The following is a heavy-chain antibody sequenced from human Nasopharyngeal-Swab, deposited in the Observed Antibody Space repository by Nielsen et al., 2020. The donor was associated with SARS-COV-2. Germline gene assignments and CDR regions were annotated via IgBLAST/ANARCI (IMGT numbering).Heavy chain of an antibody. CDR1: GVTFSSYW. D-gene: IGHD4-17*01. V-gene: IGHV3-74*01. CDR2: INSDGSST. CDR3: AIISHDYGDFFDY. Sequence: GGSLRLSCAASGVTFSSYWMHWVRQAPGKGLVWVSRINSDGSSTSYADSVKGRFTISRDNAKNTLYLQMNSLRAEDTAVYYCAIISHDYGDFFDYWGQGTLVTVSS. J-gene: IGHJ4*02.